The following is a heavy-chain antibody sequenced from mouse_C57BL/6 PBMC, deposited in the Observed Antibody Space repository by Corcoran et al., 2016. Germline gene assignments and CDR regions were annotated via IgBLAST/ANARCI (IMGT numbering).Heavy chain of an antibody. CDR3: ARRGYYDYAMDY. CDR1: GFSLSTSGMG. CDR2: IYWDDDK. D-gene: IGHD1-1*02. V-gene: IGHV8-12*01. Sequence: QVTLKESAPGILQSSQTLSLTCSFPGFSLSTSGMGVSWIRQPSGKGLEWLAHIYWDDDKRYNPSLKSRLTISKDTSRNQVFLKITSVDTADTATYYCARRGYYDYAMDYWGQGTSVTVSS. J-gene: IGHJ4*01.